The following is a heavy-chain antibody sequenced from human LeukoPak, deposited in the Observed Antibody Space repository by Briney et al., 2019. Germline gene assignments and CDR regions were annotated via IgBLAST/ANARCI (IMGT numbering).Heavy chain of an antibody. D-gene: IGHD2-2*01. V-gene: IGHV1-69*02. J-gene: IGHJ4*02. CDR1: GYTFTGYY. CDR3: ALYCSSTSCYEAPLDY. Sequence: ASVKVSCKASGYTFTGYYMHWVRQAPGQGLEWMGRIIPILGIANYAQKFQGRVTITADKSTSTAYMELSSLRSEDTAVYYCALYCSSTSCYEAPLDYWGQGTLVTVSS. CDR2: IIPILGIA.